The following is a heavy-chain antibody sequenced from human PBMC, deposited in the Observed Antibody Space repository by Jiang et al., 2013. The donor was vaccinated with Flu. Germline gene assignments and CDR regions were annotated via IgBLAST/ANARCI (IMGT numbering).Heavy chain of an antibody. CDR3: ARGLEYYYDSSGYYFEVDGMDV. V-gene: IGHV1-8*01. J-gene: IGHJ6*01. D-gene: IGHD3-22*01. CDR1: GYTFTSYD. Sequence: SGAEVKKPGASVKVSCKASGYTFTSYDINWVRQATGQGLEWMGWMNPNSGNTGYAQKFQGRVTMTRNTSISTAYMELSSLRSEDTAVYYCARGLEYYYDSSGYYFEVDGMDVWGPRGPRSPSPQ. CDR2: MNPNSGNT.